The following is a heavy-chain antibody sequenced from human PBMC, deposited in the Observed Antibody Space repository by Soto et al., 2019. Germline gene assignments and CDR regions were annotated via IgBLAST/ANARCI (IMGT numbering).Heavy chain of an antibody. CDR2: IYYSGST. J-gene: IGHJ5*02. CDR1: GGSISSYD. CDR3: ARVEITMVRGVIISSWFDP. Sequence: SETLSLTCTVSGGSISSYDWSWIRQPPGKGLEWIGYIYYSGSTNYNPSLKSRVTISVDTSKNQFSLKLSSVTAADTAVYYCARVEITMVRGVIISSWFDPWGQGTLVTVSS. D-gene: IGHD3-10*01. V-gene: IGHV4-59*01.